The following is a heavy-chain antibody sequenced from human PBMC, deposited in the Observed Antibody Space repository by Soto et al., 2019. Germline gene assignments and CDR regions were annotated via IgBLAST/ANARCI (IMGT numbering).Heavy chain of an antibody. D-gene: IGHD6-13*01. CDR3: ARLSIAAAGTPLRFDP. CDR1: GGSVSSGVYY. Sequence: QVQLQESGPGLVKPSETLSLTCTVSGGSVSSGVYYWSWIRQPPGKGLECIGYIYYSGRTNYIPPPKSRLTRPVATSKNRFSLRLSSVPAADTAVYYSARLSIAAAGTPLRFDPWGQGTLVTVSS. V-gene: IGHV4-61*08. CDR2: IYYSGRT. J-gene: IGHJ5*02.